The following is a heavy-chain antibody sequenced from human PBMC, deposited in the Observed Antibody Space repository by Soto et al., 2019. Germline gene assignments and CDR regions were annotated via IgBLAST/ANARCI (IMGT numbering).Heavy chain of an antibody. CDR3: VKPSLDYDSSGFLSPFDY. CDR1: GFTFSSYA. D-gene: IGHD3-22*01. J-gene: IGHJ4*02. V-gene: IGHV3-64D*08. CDR2: ISSNGGST. Sequence: GGSLRLSCSASGFTFSSYAMRWVRQAPGKGLEYVSAISSNGGSTYYADSVKGRFTISRDNSKNTLYLQMSSLRAEDTAVYYCVKPSLDYDSSGFLSPFDYWGQGTLVTVSS.